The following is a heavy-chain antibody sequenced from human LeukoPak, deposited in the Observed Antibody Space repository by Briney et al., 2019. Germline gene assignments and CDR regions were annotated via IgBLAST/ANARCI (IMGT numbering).Heavy chain of an antibody. V-gene: IGHV3-15*01. D-gene: IGHD3/OR15-3a*01. CDR2: VKSKTDGGTT. CDR1: GLTFSSYA. Sequence: GGSLTLSCAPSGLTFSSYAMSWVRQAPGKGLEWVVRVKSKTDGGTTEYSAPVYSRFTISRDDSKNTLYLQMNSLKTEDAAVYYCTTWTSHWGQGTLVTVSS. CDR3: TTWTSH. J-gene: IGHJ4*02.